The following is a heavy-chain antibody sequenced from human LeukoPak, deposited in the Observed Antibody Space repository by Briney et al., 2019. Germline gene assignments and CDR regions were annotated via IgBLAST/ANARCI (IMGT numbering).Heavy chain of an antibody. V-gene: IGHV3-7*01. CDR1: GFTFSSYW. CDR3: AKAYSSGWSNAIDY. D-gene: IGHD6-19*01. Sequence: GGSLRLSCAASGFTFSSYWMSWVRQAPGKGLEWVANIKQDGSEKYYVDSVKGRFTISRDNSKNTLYLQMNSLRAEDTAVYYCAKAYSSGWSNAIDYWGQGTLVTVSS. J-gene: IGHJ4*02. CDR2: IKQDGSEK.